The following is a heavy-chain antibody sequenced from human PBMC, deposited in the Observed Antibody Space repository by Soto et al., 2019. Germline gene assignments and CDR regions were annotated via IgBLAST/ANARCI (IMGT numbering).Heavy chain of an antibody. V-gene: IGHV4-39*01. J-gene: IGHJ4*02. CDR3: ARQIGYCSGCSCYPNFDY. CDR1: GGSISSSSYY. Sequence: PSETLSLTCAVSGGSISSSSYYWGWIRQPPGKGLEWIGSIYYSGSTYYNPSLKSRVTISVDTSKNQFSLKLSSVTAADTAVYYCARQIGYCSGCSCYPNFDYWGQGTLVTVSS. CDR2: IYYSGST. D-gene: IGHD2-15*01.